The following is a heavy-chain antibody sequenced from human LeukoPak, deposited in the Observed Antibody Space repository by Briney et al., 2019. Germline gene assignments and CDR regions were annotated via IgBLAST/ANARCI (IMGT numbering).Heavy chain of an antibody. Sequence: SETLSLTCTVSGGSISSGSYYWSWIRQPAGKGLEWIGRIYTSGSTNYNPSLKSRVTISVDTSKNQFSLKLSSVTAADTAVYYCARQEQQQPALAYFDYWGQGTLVTVSS. J-gene: IGHJ4*02. V-gene: IGHV4-61*02. CDR1: GGSISSGSYY. CDR3: ARQEQQQPALAYFDY. D-gene: IGHD6-13*01. CDR2: IYTSGST.